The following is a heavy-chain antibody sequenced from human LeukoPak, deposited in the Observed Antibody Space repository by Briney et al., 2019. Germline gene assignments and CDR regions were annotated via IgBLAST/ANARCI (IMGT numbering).Heavy chain of an antibody. CDR3: AKDVPIAALPLDY. D-gene: IGHD6-6*01. V-gene: IGHV3-23*01. Sequence: GGSLRLPCAASGFTFSSSAMSWVRRAPGKGLEWVSTISGRGDSTYYADSVKGRFTISRDSSKNTVYLQMNSLRAEDTAVYHCAKDVPIAALPLDYWGQGTLVTVSS. J-gene: IGHJ4*02. CDR2: ISGRGDST. CDR1: GFTFSSSA.